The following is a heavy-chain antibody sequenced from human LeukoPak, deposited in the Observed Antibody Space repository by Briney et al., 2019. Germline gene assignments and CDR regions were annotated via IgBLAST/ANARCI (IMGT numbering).Heavy chain of an antibody. Sequence: SETLSLTCAVYGGSFSGYYWSWIRQPPGKGLEWIGEINHSGSTNYNPSLTSRVTMSVDTSKNQFSLRLSSVTAADTAVYYCARGSIPPTDWGQGTLVTVSS. CDR3: ARGSIPPTD. V-gene: IGHV4-34*01. J-gene: IGHJ4*02. CDR1: GGSFSGYY. D-gene: IGHD1-14*01. CDR2: INHSGST.